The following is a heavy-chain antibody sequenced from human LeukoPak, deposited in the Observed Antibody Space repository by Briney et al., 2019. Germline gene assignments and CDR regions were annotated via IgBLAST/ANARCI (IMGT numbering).Heavy chain of an antibody. CDR2: ISSDGSST. V-gene: IGHV3-74*01. CDR3: AREGYTVPTPHTWFDP. CDR1: GFTFSSYW. Sequence: GGSLRLSCAASGFTFSSYWMHWVRQAPGKGLVWVSRISSDGSSTSYADSVKALFPISRDNPKDRVYLEMNTLRAEDTAVYYCAREGYTVPTPHTWFDPWGQGTLVTVYS. J-gene: IGHJ5*02. D-gene: IGHD4-17*01.